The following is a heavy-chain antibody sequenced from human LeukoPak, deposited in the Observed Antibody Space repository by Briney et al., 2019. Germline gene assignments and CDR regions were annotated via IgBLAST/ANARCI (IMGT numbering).Heavy chain of an antibody. D-gene: IGHD1-1*01. CDR3: ARPGHSYYYMDV. CDR2: IYYSGTT. CDR1: GGSISSSSSY. Sequence: SETLSLTCTVSGGSISSSSSYWGWIRQPPGKGLEWIGTIYYSGTTYYNPSLKSRVTISADTSKNHFSLKLSSVTAADTAVYYCARPGHSYYYMDVWGKGTTVTVSS. V-gene: IGHV4-39*02. J-gene: IGHJ6*03.